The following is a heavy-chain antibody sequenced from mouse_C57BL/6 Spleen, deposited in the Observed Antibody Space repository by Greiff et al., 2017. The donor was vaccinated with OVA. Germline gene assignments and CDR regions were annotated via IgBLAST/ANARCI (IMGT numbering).Heavy chain of an antibody. CDR2: IYPGDGDT. D-gene: IGHD4-1*01. CDR1: GYAFSSSW. CDR3: ARAELTGTLYYAMDY. Sequence: VKLVESGPELVKPGASVKISCKASGYAFSSSWMNWVKQRPGKGLEWIGRIYPGDGDTNYNGKFKGKATLTADNSSSTAYMQLSSLTSEDSAVYFCARAELTGTLYYAMDYWGQGTSVTVSS. V-gene: IGHV1-82*01. J-gene: IGHJ4*01.